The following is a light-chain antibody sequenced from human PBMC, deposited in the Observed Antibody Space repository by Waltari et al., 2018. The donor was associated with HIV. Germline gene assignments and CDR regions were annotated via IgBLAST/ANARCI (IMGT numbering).Light chain of an antibody. CDR2: SAS. CDR3: QQANSFPRT. V-gene: IGKV1-12*01. J-gene: IGKJ1*01. CDR1: QNILNW. Sequence: DIQLTQSPSSVSASVGDRVTITCRASQNILNWLAWYQQKPGRDPKLLIYSASDLQYGVPSRFSGSGSGTDFSLTISSLQPEDFATYYCQQANSFPRTFGQGTTVEI.